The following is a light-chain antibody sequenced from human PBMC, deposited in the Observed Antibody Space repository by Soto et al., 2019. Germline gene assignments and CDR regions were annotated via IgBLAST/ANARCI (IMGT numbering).Light chain of an antibody. CDR3: QQYNSYSIT. CDR1: QSVSSN. CDR2: DIS. V-gene: IGKV3D-15*01. Sequence: ETVMTQSPATLSVSPGEGATLSCRASQSVSSNLAWYQQKPGQPPRLLIYDISTRATGIPTRFSGSGSGTEFTLTISSLQSEDFATYYCQQYNSYSITFGQGTRLEIK. J-gene: IGKJ5*01.